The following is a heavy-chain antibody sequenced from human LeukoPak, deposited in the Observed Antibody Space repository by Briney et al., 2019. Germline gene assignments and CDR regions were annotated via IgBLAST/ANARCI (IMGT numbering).Heavy chain of an antibody. CDR3: ARKGYSGSYGTNY. V-gene: IGHV4-34*01. CDR1: GGSFSGYY. J-gene: IGHJ4*02. Sequence: SETLSLTCAVYGGSFSGYYWSWLRQPPGKGREWIGEINHSGSTNYNPSLKSRVTISVDTSKNQFSLKLSSVTAADTAVYYCARKGYSGSYGTNYWGQGTLVTVSS. CDR2: INHSGST. D-gene: IGHD1-26*01.